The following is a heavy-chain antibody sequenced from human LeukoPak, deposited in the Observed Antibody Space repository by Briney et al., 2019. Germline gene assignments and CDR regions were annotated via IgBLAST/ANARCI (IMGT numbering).Heavy chain of an antibody. J-gene: IGHJ6*03. Sequence: ASVKVSXKASGYTFTSYGISWVRQAPGQGLEWMGWISAYNGNTNYAQKLQGRVTMTTDTSTSTAYMELRSLRSDDTAVYYCARDKAAAIGYYYYYMDVWGKGTTVTVSS. CDR3: ARDKAAAIGYYYYYMDV. CDR1: GYTFTSYG. V-gene: IGHV1-18*01. CDR2: ISAYNGNT. D-gene: IGHD2-2*02.